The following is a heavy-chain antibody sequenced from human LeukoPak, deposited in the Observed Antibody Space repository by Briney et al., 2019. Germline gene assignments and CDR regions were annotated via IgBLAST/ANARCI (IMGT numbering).Heavy chain of an antibody. CDR3: ARGTEGIQLWLRDYYYYYMDV. CDR2: ITSTSSIM. V-gene: IGHV3-48*03. CDR1: GFTFSTSD. Sequence: PGGSLRLSCAASGFTFSTSDMNWIRQAPGKGLEWVSHITSTSSIMNYAESVKGRFTISRDNTKNSVYLEMNSLRAEDTAIYYCARGTEGIQLWLRDYYYYYMDVWGKGTTVTVSS. D-gene: IGHD5-18*01. J-gene: IGHJ6*03.